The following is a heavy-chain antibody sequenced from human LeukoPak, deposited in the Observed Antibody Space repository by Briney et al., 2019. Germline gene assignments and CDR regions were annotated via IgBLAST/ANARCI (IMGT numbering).Heavy chain of an antibody. V-gene: IGHV1-8*01. CDR3: ARGRRVNRSMVRGVIEWFDP. D-gene: IGHD3-10*01. CDR1: GYTFTSYV. J-gene: IGHJ5*02. CDR2: MNPNSGNT. Sequence: ASVKVSCKASGYTFTSYVINWVRQATGQGLEWMGWMNPNSGNTGYAQKFQGRVTMTRNTSISTAYMELSSLRSEDTAVYYCARGRRVNRSMVRGVIEWFDPWGQGTLVTVSS.